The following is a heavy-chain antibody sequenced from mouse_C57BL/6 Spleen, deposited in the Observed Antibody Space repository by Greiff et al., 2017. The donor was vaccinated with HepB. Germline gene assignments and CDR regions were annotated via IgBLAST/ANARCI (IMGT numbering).Heavy chain of an antibody. CDR2: IDPSDSYT. CDR3: ARQGYGSSHPYWYFDV. CDR1: GYTFTSYW. J-gene: IGHJ1*03. V-gene: IGHV1-59*01. Sequence: QVQLQQPGAELVRPGTSVKLSCKASGYTFTSYWMHWVKQRPGQGLEWIGVIDPSDSYTNYNQKFKGKATLTVDTSSSTASMQLSSLTSEYSAVYYCARQGYGSSHPYWYFDVWGTGTTVTVSS. D-gene: IGHD1-1*01.